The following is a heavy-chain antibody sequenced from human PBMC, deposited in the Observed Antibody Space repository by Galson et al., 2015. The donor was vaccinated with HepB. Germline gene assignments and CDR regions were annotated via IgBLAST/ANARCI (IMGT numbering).Heavy chain of an antibody. CDR1: GFTFSTFW. CDR3: VRHLDGYAYYYRLDV. V-gene: IGHV3-7*01. D-gene: IGHD3-16*01. J-gene: IGHJ6*02. CDR2: IKQDGSEK. Sequence: SLRLSCAASGFTFSTFWMTWVRQAPGKGLEWVANIKQDGSEKYYVDSVKGRFTISRDNAKNSLYLQMNSLRAEATAVYYCVRHLDGYAYYYRLDVWGQGTTVTVSS.